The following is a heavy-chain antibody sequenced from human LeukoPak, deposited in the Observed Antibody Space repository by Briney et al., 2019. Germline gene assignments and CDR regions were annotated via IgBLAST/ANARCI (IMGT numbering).Heavy chain of an antibody. CDR3: AREQYCSGGSCYSWIYYSDY. V-gene: IGHV1-69*01. CDR2: IIPIFGTA. D-gene: IGHD2-15*01. J-gene: IGHJ4*02. Sequence: SVKVSCKASGGTFSSYAISWVRQAPGQGLEWMGGIIPIFGTANYAQKFQGRVTITADESTSTAYMELSSLRSEDTAVYYCAREQYCSGGSCYSWIYYSDYWGQGTLVTVSS. CDR1: GGTFSSYA.